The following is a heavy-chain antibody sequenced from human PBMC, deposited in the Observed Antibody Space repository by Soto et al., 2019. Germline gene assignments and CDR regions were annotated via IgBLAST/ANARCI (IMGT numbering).Heavy chain of an antibody. V-gene: IGHV4-34*01. CDR3: ARGRGTIFGEVIGQSRGAFDI. J-gene: IGHJ3*02. Sequence: SETLSLTCAVYGGSFSGYYWSWIRQPPGKGLEWIGEINHSGSTNYNPSLKSRVTISVDTSKNQFSLKLSSVTAADTAVYYCARGRGTIFGEVIGQSRGAFDIWGQGTMVTVSS. CDR1: GGSFSGYY. CDR2: INHSGST. D-gene: IGHD3-3*01.